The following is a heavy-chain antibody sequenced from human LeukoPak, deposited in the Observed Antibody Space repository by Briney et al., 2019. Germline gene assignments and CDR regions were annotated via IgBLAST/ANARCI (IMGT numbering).Heavy chain of an antibody. D-gene: IGHD1-26*01. V-gene: IGHV3-74*01. CDR1: GFTFSHFW. CDR2: INHDGTGT. J-gene: IGHJ4*02. Sequence: GGSLRLSCAASGFTFSHFWMHWVRQVPGKGLVWVSGINHDGTGTYYADSVKGRFTISRDNAKNTVYLQMNGLRAEDTTVYYCATVGEYWGQGTLVTVSS. CDR3: ATVGEY.